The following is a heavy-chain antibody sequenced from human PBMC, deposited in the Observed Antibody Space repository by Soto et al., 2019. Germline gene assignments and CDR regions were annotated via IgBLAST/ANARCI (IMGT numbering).Heavy chain of an antibody. V-gene: IGHV4-30-4*01. CDR2: IYYSGST. CDR1: GGSISSGDYY. Sequence: SETLSLTCTVSGGSISSGDYYWSWIRQPPGKGLEWIGYIYYSGSTYYNPSLKSRVTISVDTSKNQFSLKLSSVTAADTAVYYCARAKYYYDSSGYYYPYYYYGMDLWGQGTTVTVSS. CDR3: ARAKYYYDSSGYYYPYYYYGMDL. J-gene: IGHJ6*02. D-gene: IGHD3-22*01.